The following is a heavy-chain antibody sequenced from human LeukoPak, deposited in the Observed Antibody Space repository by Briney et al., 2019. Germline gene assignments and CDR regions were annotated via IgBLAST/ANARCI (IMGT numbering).Heavy chain of an antibody. V-gene: IGHV1-69*13. CDR3: ARAPLLVRGVINYYYYMDV. D-gene: IGHD3-10*01. CDR2: IIPIFGTA. J-gene: IGHJ6*03. Sequence: SVKVSCKASGGTFSSYAISWVRQAPGQGLEWMGGIIPIFGTANYAQKFQGRVTITADESTSTAYMELSSLRSEDTAVYYCARAPLLVRGVINYYYYMDVWGKGTTVTISS. CDR1: GGTFSSYA.